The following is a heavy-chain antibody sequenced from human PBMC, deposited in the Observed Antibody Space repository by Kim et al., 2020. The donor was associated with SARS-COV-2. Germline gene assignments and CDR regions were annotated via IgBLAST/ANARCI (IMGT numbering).Heavy chain of an antibody. J-gene: IGHJ5*02. CDR1: GFSFSIYA. V-gene: IGHV3-23*01. Sequence: GGSLRLSCAASGFSFSIYAMSWVRQPPGKGLEWVSLISGSGRSIFYADSVKGRFTISRDNYKNTLQLQINTQRAEDTAIYYCAKHRGSGDFSTYHLVTWGQGAMVTVSS. D-gene: IGHD4-17*01. CDR2: ISGSGRSI. CDR3: AKHRGSGDFSTYHLVT.